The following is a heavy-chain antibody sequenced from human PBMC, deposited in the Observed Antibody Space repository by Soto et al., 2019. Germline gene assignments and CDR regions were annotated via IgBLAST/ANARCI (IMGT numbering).Heavy chain of an antibody. CDR1: GFTFSSYG. CDR3: AKGRTEGDFWSLYQHYIGMDV. CDR2: IWYDGSNK. Sequence: PGRSLRLSCAASGFTFSSYGMHFVRQAPGKGLECVSVIWYDGSNKYYADSVKGRFTISRDNSKNTLYLQMNSLRAEDTAVYFCAKGRTEGDFWSLYQHYIGMDVWGQGTTVTVSS. D-gene: IGHD3-3*01. J-gene: IGHJ6*02. V-gene: IGHV3-33*06.